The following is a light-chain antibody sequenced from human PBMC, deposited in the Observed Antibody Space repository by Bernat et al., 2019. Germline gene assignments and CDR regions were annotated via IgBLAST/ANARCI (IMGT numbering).Light chain of an antibody. CDR1: QSLLHRNGYNH. J-gene: IGKJ5*01. V-gene: IGKV2-28*01. Sequence: DIVMTQSPLSLPVTPGEPASISCRSSQSLLHRNGYNHLNWYLQKPGQSPQLLIYLGSNRASGVPDRFSGSGSGTDFTLKISRVEAEDVGVYYCMQAQQNFTLGQGTRLEIK. CDR2: LGS. CDR3: MQAQQNFT.